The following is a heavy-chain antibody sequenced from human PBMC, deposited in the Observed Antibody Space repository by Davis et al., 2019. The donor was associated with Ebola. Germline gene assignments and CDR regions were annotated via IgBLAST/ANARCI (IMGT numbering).Heavy chain of an antibody. Sequence: GESLKISCAASGFTVSSNHMSWIRQAPGKGLEWVSVIYVRSTAYADPVRGRFTISRDKSNNSLYLDMNSLRVDDTAVYYCATTQWLREFDNWGQGTLVTVSS. CDR1: GFTVSSNH. V-gene: IGHV3-53*05. CDR3: ATTQWLREFDN. CDR2: IYVRST. J-gene: IGHJ4*02. D-gene: IGHD6-19*01.